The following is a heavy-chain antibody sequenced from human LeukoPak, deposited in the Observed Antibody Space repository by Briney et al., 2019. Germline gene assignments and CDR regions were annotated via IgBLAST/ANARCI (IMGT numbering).Heavy chain of an antibody. CDR1: GFTFSDYY. J-gene: IGHJ4*02. V-gene: IGHV3-11*05. Sequence: PGGSLRLSCAASGFTFSDYYMSWIRQAPGKGLDWISFISSSSRYTNYADSVKGRFTISRDNDKNSLYLQMNSLRAEDTAVYYCARAGAVAGKYYFDYWGQGTLVTVSS. CDR2: ISSSSRYT. CDR3: ARAGAVAGKYYFDY. D-gene: IGHD6-19*01.